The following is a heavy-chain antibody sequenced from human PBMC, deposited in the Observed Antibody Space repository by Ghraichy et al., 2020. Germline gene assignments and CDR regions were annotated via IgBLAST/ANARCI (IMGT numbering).Heavy chain of an antibody. Sequence: GALRLSCAPSGFTFSSYGMHWVRQAPGKGLEWVAVIWYDGSNKYYADSVKGRFTISRDNSKNTLYLQMNSLRAEDTAVYYCARNMVAARDGGFDPWGQGTLVTVSS. J-gene: IGHJ5*02. CDR2: IWYDGSNK. CDR1: GFTFSSYG. D-gene: IGHD2-15*01. CDR3: ARNMVAARDGGFDP. V-gene: IGHV3-33*01.